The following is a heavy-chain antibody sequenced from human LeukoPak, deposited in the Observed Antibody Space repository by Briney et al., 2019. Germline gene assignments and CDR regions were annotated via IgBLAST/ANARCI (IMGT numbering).Heavy chain of an antibody. D-gene: IGHD3-9*01. CDR2: ISSSSSYI. Sequence: GGSLRLSCAASGFTFSSYSMNWVRQAPGKGLEWVSSISSSSSYIYYADSVKGRFTISRDNAKNSLYLQMNSLRAEDTAVYYCARASWGRYFDWLPDYWGQGTLVTVSS. V-gene: IGHV3-21*01. CDR1: GFTFSSYS. CDR3: ARASWGRYFDWLPDY. J-gene: IGHJ4*02.